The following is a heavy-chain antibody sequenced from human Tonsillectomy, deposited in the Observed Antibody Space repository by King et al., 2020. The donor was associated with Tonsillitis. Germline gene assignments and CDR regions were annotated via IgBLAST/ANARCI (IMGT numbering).Heavy chain of an antibody. D-gene: IGHD5-18*01. CDR3: ARDKFVDPAPTTVDDNYYYYGMDV. CDR1: GFTFSSYS. Sequence: VQLVESGGGLVQPGGSLRLSCAASGFTFSSYSMNWVRQAPGKGLEWVSYISRSSSIIYYADSVKGRFTISRDNAKNSLYLQMNSLRVEDTAVYYCARDKFVDPAPTTVDDNYYYYGMDVWGQGTTVTVSS. V-gene: IGHV3-48*01. CDR2: ISRSSSII. J-gene: IGHJ6*02.